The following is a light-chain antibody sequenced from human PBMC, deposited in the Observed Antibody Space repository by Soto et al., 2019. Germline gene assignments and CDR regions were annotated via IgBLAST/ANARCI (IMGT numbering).Light chain of an antibody. CDR2: DAS. CDR1: QSVSSY. Sequence: EIVLTQSPAALSLSPGERATLCCSASQSVSSYLAWYQQKPGQAPSLLIYDASNRATGIPARFSGSGSGTDFTLTISSLEPEDFAVYYCQQRSNWPRTFGQGTKVHI. J-gene: IGKJ1*01. CDR3: QQRSNWPRT. V-gene: IGKV3-11*01.